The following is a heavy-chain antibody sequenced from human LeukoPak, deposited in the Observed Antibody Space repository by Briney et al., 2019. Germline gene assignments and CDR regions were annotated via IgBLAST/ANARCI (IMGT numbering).Heavy chain of an antibody. CDR3: ARVRLRYLTDYYYGMDV. V-gene: IGHV1-3*01. Sequence: ASVKVSCKASGYTFTSYAMHWVRQAPGQRLEWMGWINAGNGNTKYSQKFQGRVTITRDTSASTAYMELSSLRSEDTAVYYCARVRLRYLTDYYYGMDVWGRGTTVTVSS. J-gene: IGHJ6*02. CDR2: INAGNGNT. D-gene: IGHD3-9*01. CDR1: GYTFTSYA.